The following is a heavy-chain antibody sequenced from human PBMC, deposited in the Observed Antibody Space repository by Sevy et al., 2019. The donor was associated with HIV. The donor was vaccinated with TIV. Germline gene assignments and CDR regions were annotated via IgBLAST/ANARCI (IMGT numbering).Heavy chain of an antibody. J-gene: IGHJ6*02. V-gene: IGHV3-21*01. CDR1: GFTFSSYS. CDR3: ASVEDRKRCFDFWSGYFNYYYYGMDV. Sequence: GGSLRLSCAASGFTFSSYSMNWVRQAPGKGLEWISSISSSSSYIYYADSVKGRFTISRDNAKNSLYLQMNSLRAEDTAVYYCASVEDRKRCFDFWSGYFNYYYYGMDVWGQGTTVTVSS. CDR2: ISSSSSYI. D-gene: IGHD3-3*01.